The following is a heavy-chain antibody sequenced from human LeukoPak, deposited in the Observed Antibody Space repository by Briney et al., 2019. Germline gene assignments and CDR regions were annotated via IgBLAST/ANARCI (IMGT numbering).Heavy chain of an antibody. V-gene: IGHV4-4*07. Sequence: SETLSLTCTVSGASISSYYWVWIRQPPGKGLEWIGRLYNGGDTNYSPSLRSRVTMPVDTSKNQFSLKLKSVTAADTAVYYCARGVEASGVGFYAFDIWGQGTMVTVSS. CDR1: GASISSYY. D-gene: IGHD6-13*01. CDR2: LYNGGDT. CDR3: ARGVEASGVGFYAFDI. J-gene: IGHJ3*02.